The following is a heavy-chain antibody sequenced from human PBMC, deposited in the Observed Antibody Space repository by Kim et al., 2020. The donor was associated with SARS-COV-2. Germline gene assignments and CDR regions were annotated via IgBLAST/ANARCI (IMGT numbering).Heavy chain of an antibody. D-gene: IGHD3-10*01. CDR3: ARLPDITGWPFDS. CDR1: GGSINGHY. V-gene: IGHV4-59*11. Sequence: SETLSLTCTVSGGSINGHYWTWIRQPPGMGLEWIGYIHSDGRTNYNPSLSSRLSMSVDTSENRVSLRLTSVTAADTAVYFCARLPDITGWPFDSWGQGTQVTVSS. CDR2: IHSDGRT. J-gene: IGHJ4*02.